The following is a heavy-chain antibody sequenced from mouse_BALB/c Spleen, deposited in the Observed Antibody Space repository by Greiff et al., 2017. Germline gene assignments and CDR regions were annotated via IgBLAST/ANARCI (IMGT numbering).Heavy chain of an antibody. D-gene: IGHD2-1*01. J-gene: IGHJ1*01. V-gene: IGHV5-17*02. CDR1: GFTFSSFG. CDR2: ISSGSSTI. CDR3: ARSYGNYGYFDV. Sequence: EVKLMESGGGLVQPGGSRKLSCAASGFTFSSFGMHWVRQAPEKGLEWVAYISSGSSTIYYADTVKGRFTISRDNPKNTLFLQMTSLRSEDTAMYYCARSYGNYGYFDVWGAGTTVTVSS.